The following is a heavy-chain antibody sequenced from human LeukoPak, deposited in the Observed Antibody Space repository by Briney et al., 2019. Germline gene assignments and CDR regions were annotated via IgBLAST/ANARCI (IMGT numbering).Heavy chain of an antibody. CDR1: GYTFTGYY. D-gene: IGHD3-10*01. J-gene: IGHJ5*02. Sequence: GASVKVSCKASGYTFTGYYMHWVRQAPGQGLEWMGWINPNSGGTNYAQKFQGRVTMTRDTSISTAYMELSRLRSDDTAVFYCARDKYGSGSYSRTSYNWFDLWGQGTLVTVSS. CDR2: INPNSGGT. CDR3: ARDKYGSGSYSRTSYNWFDL. V-gene: IGHV1-2*02.